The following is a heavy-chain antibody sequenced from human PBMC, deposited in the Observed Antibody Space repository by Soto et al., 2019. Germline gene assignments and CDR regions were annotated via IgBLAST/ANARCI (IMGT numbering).Heavy chain of an antibody. Sequence: QVQLQESGPGLVKTSQTLSLTCTVSGGSISSGDYYWSWIRQPPGKGLEWIGYIYYSGSTYYNPSLKSRVTISVDTSKNQFSLKLSSVTAADTAVYYCARLGVVAATYFDYWGQGTLVTVSS. J-gene: IGHJ4*02. D-gene: IGHD2-15*01. V-gene: IGHV4-30-4*01. CDR3: ARLGVVAATYFDY. CDR1: GGSISSGDYY. CDR2: IYYSGST.